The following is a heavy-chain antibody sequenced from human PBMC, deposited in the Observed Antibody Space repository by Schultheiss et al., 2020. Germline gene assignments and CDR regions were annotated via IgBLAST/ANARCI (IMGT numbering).Heavy chain of an antibody. CDR2: INPNSGGT. D-gene: IGHD3-10*01. CDR1: GYTFTSYA. J-gene: IGHJ6*02. V-gene: IGHV1-2*04. CDR3: ARSPGPGSQYYYGMDV. Sequence: ASVKVSCKASGYTFTSYAMHWVRQAPGQGLEWMGWINPNSGGTNYAQKFQGWVTMTRDTSISTAYMELSRLRSDDTAVYYCARSPGPGSQYYYGMDVWGQGTTVTVSS.